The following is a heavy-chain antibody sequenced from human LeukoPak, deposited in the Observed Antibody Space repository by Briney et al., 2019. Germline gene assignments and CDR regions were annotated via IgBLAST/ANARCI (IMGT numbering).Heavy chain of an antibody. D-gene: IGHD1-26*01. J-gene: IGHJ4*02. Sequence: GGSLRLSCAAPGFTFSDYFMSWIRQAPGKGLEWVSYISGSGTPTYYADSVKGRFTISRDNAKNSLFLQINSLRAEDTAVYYCARDRGSYQNSFDYWGQGTPVTVSS. V-gene: IGHV3-11*01. CDR2: ISGSGTPT. CDR1: GFTFSDYF. CDR3: ARDRGSYQNSFDY.